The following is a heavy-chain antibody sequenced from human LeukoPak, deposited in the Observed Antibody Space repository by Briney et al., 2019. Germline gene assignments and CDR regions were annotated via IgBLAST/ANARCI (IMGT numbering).Heavy chain of an antibody. Sequence: SETLSLTCAVYGGSFSGYSWSWIRQPPGKGLEWIGEINHSGSTNYNPSLKSRVTISLDTTKNQFSLKVSSVTAADTAVYYCARGQRALGYSWGQGTLVTVSA. CDR2: INHSGST. D-gene: IGHD5-18*01. CDR1: GGSFSGYS. J-gene: IGHJ4*02. V-gene: IGHV4-34*01. CDR3: ARGQRALGYS.